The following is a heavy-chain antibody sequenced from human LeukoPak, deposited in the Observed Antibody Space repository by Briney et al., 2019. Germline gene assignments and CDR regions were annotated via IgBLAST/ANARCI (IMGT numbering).Heavy chain of an antibody. D-gene: IGHD3-9*01. J-gene: IGHJ4*02. CDR3: ARGRYDILTGYFRLPVIPEYYFDY. CDR1: GGSISSYY. Sequence: TSETLSLTCTVSGGSISSYYWSWIRQPAGKGLEWIGRIYTSGSTNYNPSLKSRVTMSVDTSKNQFSLKLSSVTAAATAVYYCARGRYDILTGYFRLPVIPEYYFDYWGQGTLVTVSS. V-gene: IGHV4-4*07. CDR2: IYTSGST.